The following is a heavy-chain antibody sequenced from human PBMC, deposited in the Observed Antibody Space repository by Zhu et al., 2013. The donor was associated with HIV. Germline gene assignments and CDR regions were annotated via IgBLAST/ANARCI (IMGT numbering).Heavy chain of an antibody. D-gene: IGHD4-17*01. V-gene: IGHV1-69*01. Sequence: LQSGTQVSLKPGSSVKVSCKASGGTFSNYAINWVRQAPGQGLEWMAEIIPIFGTTKYTQKFQGRVTITAAESTSTAYMELRGLGSEDTAVYYCARVSTTVRSFDIWGQGTMVTVSS. CDR2: IIPIFGTT. J-gene: IGHJ3*02. CDR3: ARVSTTVRSFDI. CDR1: GGTFSNYA.